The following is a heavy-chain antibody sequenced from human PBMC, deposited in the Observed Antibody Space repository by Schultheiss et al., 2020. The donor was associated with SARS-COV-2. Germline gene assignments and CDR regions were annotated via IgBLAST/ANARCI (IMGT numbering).Heavy chain of an antibody. CDR1: GGSISSYY. D-gene: IGHD4-23*01. J-gene: IGHJ4*02. V-gene: IGHV4-59*08. CDR3: ARLSNDYGGNSYVDY. CDR2: IYYSGST. Sequence: SETLSLTCTVSGGSISSYYWSWIRQPPGKGLEWIGYIYYSGSTNYNPSLKSRVTISVDTSKNQLFLKLSSVTAADTAVYYCARLSNDYGGNSYVDYWGQGSLVTVSS.